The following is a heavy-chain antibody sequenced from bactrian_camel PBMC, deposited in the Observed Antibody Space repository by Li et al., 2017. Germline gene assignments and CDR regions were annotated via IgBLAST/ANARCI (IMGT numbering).Heavy chain of an antibody. CDR2: LDSLGVT. D-gene: IGHD4*01. V-gene: IGHV3S1*01. CDR1: GYTFDSDC. CDR3: ATARKFTVYSDYANDY. Sequence: HVQLVKSGGGSVQAGGSLRLSCAASGYTFDSDCMFWFRQPPGKVREGVATLDSLGVTTYADSVKGRFTISRDNAENSVYLQMNSLKAEDTARYYCATARKFTVYSDYANDYWGQGTQVTVS. J-gene: IGHJ4*01.